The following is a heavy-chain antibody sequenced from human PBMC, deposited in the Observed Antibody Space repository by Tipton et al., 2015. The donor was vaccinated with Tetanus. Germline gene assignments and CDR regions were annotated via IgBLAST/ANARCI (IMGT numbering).Heavy chain of an antibody. CDR3: GRGTDAYKSGNY. J-gene: IGHJ4*01. CDR1: GGTFSGYY. CDR2: IHPSGST. Sequence: TLSLTCTIYGGTFSGYYCSWIRQPPGRGLEWIGEIHPSGSTNYNPSLTSRVTLSQDTSKSQFSLKLSSVTAADSALYFCGRGTDAYKSGNYWGQGTLVTVSS. V-gene: IGHV4-34*01. D-gene: IGHD5-24*01.